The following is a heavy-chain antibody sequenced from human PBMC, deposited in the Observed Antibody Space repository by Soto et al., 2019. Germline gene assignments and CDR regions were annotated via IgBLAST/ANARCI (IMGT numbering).Heavy chain of an antibody. CDR2: IYSGGST. CDR3: ASRQVRGVILDDY. V-gene: IGHV3-66*01. Sequence: GGSLRLSCAASGFTVSSNYMSWVRQAPGKGLEWVSVIYSGGSTYYADSVKGRFTISRDNSKNTLYLQMNSLRAEDTAVYYCASRQVRGVILDDYWGQGTLVTVSS. CDR1: GFTVSSNY. J-gene: IGHJ4*02. D-gene: IGHD3-10*01.